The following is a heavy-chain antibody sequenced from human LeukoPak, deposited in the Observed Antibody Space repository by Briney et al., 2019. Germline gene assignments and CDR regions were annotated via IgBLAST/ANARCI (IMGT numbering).Heavy chain of an antibody. CDR1: GFTFSSYS. V-gene: IGHV3-21*01. D-gene: IGHD3-22*01. Sequence: GGSLTLSCAASGFTFSSYSMNWVRQAPGKGLEWVSSISSSSSYIYYADSVKGRFTFSRDNAKNSLYLQMNSLRAEDTAVYYCARDDRFDSSGFDYWGQGTLVTVSS. CDR3: ARDDRFDSSGFDY. CDR2: ISSSSSYI. J-gene: IGHJ4*02.